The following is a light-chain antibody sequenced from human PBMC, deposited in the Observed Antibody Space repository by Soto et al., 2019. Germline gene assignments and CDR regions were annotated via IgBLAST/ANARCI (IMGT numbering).Light chain of an antibody. CDR3: QQYGSSGT. J-gene: IGKJ1*01. CDR1: QSVSNNY. CDR2: GAS. Sequence: EIVLAPSPGTLCLSPGERATLSCRASQSVSNNYLAWYQQKPGQAPRLLIYGASNRATGIPDRFSGSGSGTDFTLTISRLEPEDFAVYYCQQYGSSGTFGQGTTVDIK. V-gene: IGKV3-20*01.